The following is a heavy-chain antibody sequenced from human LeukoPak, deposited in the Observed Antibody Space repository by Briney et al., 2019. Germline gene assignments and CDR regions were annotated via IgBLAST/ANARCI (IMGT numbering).Heavy chain of an antibody. J-gene: IGHJ4*02. CDR1: GFTVSSYE. Sequence: PGGSLRLSCAASGFTVSSYEMNWVRQAPGKGLEWVSYISTSGTTIYYADSVKGRFTISRDNAKNSLYLQMNSLGAEDTAVYYCASMGAVAVNYWGQGTLVTVSS. CDR3: ASMGAVAVNY. D-gene: IGHD6-19*01. V-gene: IGHV3-48*03. CDR2: ISTSGTTI.